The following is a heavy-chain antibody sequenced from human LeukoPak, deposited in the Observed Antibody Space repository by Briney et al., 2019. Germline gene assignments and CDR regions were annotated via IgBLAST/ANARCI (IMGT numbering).Heavy chain of an antibody. CDR3: ARDGTAVVVVAATHRAFDI. Sequence: ASVTVSFKASGGTLSSYAISWVRQAPGQGLEWLGLIIPIFGTANYAQKFQGRVTITTDESTSTAYMELSSLRSEDTAVYYCARDGTAVVVVAATHRAFDIWGQGTMVTVSS. D-gene: IGHD2-15*01. CDR1: GGTLSSYA. V-gene: IGHV1-69*05. J-gene: IGHJ3*02. CDR2: IIPIFGTA.